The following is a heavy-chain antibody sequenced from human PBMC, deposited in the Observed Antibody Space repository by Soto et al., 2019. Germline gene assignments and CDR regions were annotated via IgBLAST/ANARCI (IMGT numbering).Heavy chain of an antibody. V-gene: IGHV4-59*01. D-gene: IGHD3-10*01. CDR3: ATRPSGVWRGVFAY. CDR2: VYHTEST. J-gene: IGHJ4*02. Sequence: SETLSLTRTVPGGAIRSYYWSWIRQPPGKGPEWIGYVYHTESTAYNPSLKGRVTISLDTSKIQFSLNLNSVTAADTAVYHCATRPSGVWRGVFAYWSQGTLVTVSS. CDR1: GGAIRSYY.